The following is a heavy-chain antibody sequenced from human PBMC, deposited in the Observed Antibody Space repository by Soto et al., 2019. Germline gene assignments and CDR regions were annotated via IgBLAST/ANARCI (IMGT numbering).Heavy chain of an antibody. D-gene: IGHD1-1*01. J-gene: IGHJ4*02. Sequence: EVQLVESGGGLVKPGGSLRLSGEASGLILSSYSMNWVRQAPGKGLEWVSSISSSGSNAYYADSVKGRFTISRDNAKESLYLQMNSLRAEDTAVYYCARDRDGYNPVDYWGQGTLVTVSS. CDR3: ARDRDGYNPVDY. V-gene: IGHV3-21*01. CDR1: GLILSSYS. CDR2: ISSSGSNA.